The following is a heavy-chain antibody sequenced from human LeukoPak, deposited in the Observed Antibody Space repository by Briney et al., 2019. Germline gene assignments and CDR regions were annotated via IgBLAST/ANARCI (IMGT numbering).Heavy chain of an antibody. CDR1: GFTVSSNY. CDR3: ARGTVTMVDY. D-gene: IGHD3-10*01. CDR2: IYSGGST. V-gene: IGHV3-66*01. Sequence: GGSLRLSCAASGFTVSSNYMSWVRQAPGRGLEWVSVIYSGGSTYYADSVKGRFTISRDNSKNTLFLQMNSLGAGDTAVYYCARGTVTMVDYWGQGTLVTVSS. J-gene: IGHJ4*02.